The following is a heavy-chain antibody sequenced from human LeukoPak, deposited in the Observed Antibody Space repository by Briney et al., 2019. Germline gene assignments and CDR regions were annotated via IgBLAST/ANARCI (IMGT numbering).Heavy chain of an antibody. CDR3: ARSMGDYGPSGMDV. V-gene: IGHV4-59*08. CDR2: IYYSGST. CDR1: GDSISSYY. J-gene: IGHJ6*02. Sequence: PSETLSLTCNVSGDSISSYYWGWIRQPPGKGLEWIGYIYYSGSTNYNPSLKGRVTISVDTSKNQFSLKLSSVTAADTAVYYCARSMGDYGPSGMDVWGQGTTVTVSS. D-gene: IGHD4-17*01.